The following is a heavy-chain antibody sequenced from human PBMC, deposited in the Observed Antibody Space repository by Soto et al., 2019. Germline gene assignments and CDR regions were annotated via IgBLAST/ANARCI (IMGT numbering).Heavy chain of an antibody. D-gene: IGHD2-15*01. Sequence: SETLSLTCTVSGGSISGYYWSWIRQPPGKGLEWIGHIYHTGSTNYNPSLKSRVTISLDTSKNQFSLKLSAVTAADTAVYYCARDSDYSWFGPWGQGSLVTVSS. CDR2: IYHTGST. CDR1: GGSISGYY. V-gene: IGHV4-59*01. J-gene: IGHJ5*02. CDR3: ARDSDYSWFGP.